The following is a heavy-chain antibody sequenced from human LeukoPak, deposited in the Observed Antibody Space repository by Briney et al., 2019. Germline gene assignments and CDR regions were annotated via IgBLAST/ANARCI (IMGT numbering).Heavy chain of an antibody. CDR1: GFTFSSYG. D-gene: IGHD2-21*01. J-gene: IGHJ6*03. Sequence: GGSLRLSCAASGFTFSSYGMHWVRQAPGKGLEWVAVISYDGSNKYYADSVKGRFTISRDNSKNTLYLQMNSLRAEDTAVYYCAKGHTYYYYMDVWGKGTTVTVSS. CDR2: ISYDGSNK. V-gene: IGHV3-30*18. CDR3: AKGHTYYYYMDV.